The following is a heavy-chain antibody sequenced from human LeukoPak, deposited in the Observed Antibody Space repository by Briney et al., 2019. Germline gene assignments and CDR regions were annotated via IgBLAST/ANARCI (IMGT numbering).Heavy chain of an antibody. CDR2: ISAYNGNT. CDR1: GYTFTSYG. Sequence: ASVKVSCKASGYTFTSYGISWVRQAPGQGLEWMGWISAYNGNTNYAQKLQGRVTMTTDTSTNTAYMELRSLRSDDTAVYYCARLSSHYGDYKVDPWGQGTLVTVSS. J-gene: IGHJ5*02. V-gene: IGHV1-18*01. D-gene: IGHD4-17*01. CDR3: ARLSSHYGDYKVDP.